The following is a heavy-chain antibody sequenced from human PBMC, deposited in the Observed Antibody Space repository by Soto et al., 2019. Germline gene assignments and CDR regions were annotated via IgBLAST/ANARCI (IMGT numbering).Heavy chain of an antibody. CDR2: IYKSATT. Sequence: PSETLSLTCSVSGDAISNLDYFFSCMRQGPGQALEYIGYIYKSATTYYNPSFESRVAISVDTSKSQFSLNVTSVTAADTAVYFCARGRYCLTGRCFPNWFDSWGQGALVTVSS. J-gene: IGHJ5*01. V-gene: IGHV4-30-4*01. CDR1: GDAISNLDYF. CDR3: ARGRYCLTGRCFPNWFDS. D-gene: IGHD7-27*01.